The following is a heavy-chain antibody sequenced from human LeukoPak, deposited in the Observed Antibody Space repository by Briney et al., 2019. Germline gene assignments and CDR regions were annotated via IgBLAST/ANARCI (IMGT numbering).Heavy chain of an antibody. J-gene: IGHJ3*02. Sequence: PGGSLRLSCAASGFTFSSDSMNWVRQAPGKGLEWLSYISSSGSTIYYADSVKGRFTISRDNAKKSQYMQMNSLRAEDTAVYYCARPRYCSSNSCYEDAFDIWGHGTMVTVSS. CDR2: ISSSGSTI. CDR1: GFTFSSDS. D-gene: IGHD2-2*01. V-gene: IGHV3-48*04. CDR3: ARPRYCSSNSCYEDAFDI.